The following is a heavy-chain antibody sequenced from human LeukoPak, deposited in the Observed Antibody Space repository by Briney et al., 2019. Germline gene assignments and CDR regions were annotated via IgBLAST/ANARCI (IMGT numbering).Heavy chain of an antibody. V-gene: IGHV4-38-2*02. D-gene: IGHD3-10*01. CDR1: GYSISSVYY. Sequence: SETLSLTCTVSGYSISSVYYWGWIRQPPGKGLEWIGNIYHSGSTYYNPSLKSRVTISVDTSRNQFSLKLSSVTAADTAVYYCARALMSYYGSGSSPSLYLDYWGQGTLVTVSS. CDR3: ARALMSYYGSGSSPSLYLDY. CDR2: IYHSGST. J-gene: IGHJ4*02.